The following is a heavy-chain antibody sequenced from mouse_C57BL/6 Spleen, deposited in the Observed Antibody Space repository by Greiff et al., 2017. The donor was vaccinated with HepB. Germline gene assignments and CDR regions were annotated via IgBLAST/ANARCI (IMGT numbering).Heavy chain of an antibody. CDR3: ARDGRDGDWYFDV. CDR2: ISDGGSYT. D-gene: IGHD3-3*01. J-gene: IGHJ1*03. V-gene: IGHV5-4*01. Sequence: EVKLVESGGGLVKPGGSLKLSCAASGFTFSSYAMSWVRQTPEKRLEWVATISDGGSYTYYPDNVKGRFTISRDNAKNTLYLQMSHLKSEDTAMYYCARDGRDGDWYFDVWGTGTTVTVSS. CDR1: GFTFSSYA.